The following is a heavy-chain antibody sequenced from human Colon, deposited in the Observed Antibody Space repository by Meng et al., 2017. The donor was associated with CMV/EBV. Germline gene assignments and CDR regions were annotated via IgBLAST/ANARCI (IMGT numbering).Heavy chain of an antibody. D-gene: IGHD3-3*01. CDR2: ISAYNGNT. V-gene: IGHV1-18*01. J-gene: IGHJ5*02. CDR1: GYTFTSYG. Sequence: ASVKVSCKASGYTFTSYGISWVRQAPRQGLEWMGWISAYNGNTNYAQKLQGRVTMTTDTSTSTAYMELRSLRSDDTAVYYCARVNHYDFWSGYSEYWFDPWGQGTLVTVSS. CDR3: ARVNHYDFWSGYSEYWFDP.